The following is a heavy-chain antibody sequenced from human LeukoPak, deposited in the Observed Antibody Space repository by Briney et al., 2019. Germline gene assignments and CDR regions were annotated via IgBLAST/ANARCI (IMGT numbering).Heavy chain of an antibody. J-gene: IGHJ4*02. D-gene: IGHD2-15*01. Sequence: GGSLRLSCVASGFAFSTFGMHWVRQGPGKGLEWVAVISYDGSNKYYADSVKGRFTISRDNSKNTLYLQMNSLRAEDTAVYYCAKDSFPDYWGQGTLVTVSS. CDR1: GFAFSTFG. V-gene: IGHV3-30*18. CDR2: ISYDGSNK. CDR3: AKDSFPDY.